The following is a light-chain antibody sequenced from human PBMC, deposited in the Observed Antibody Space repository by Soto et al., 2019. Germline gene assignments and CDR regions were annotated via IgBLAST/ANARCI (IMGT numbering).Light chain of an antibody. V-gene: IGKV1-39*01. CDR3: QQSSDIPYT. J-gene: IGKJ2*01. Sequence: DLQMTQSPSSPSASVGDRVTVTCRASQTISRYLNWYQQNPGKAPKLLIYAASSLQSGVPSRFSGSGSGTDFTLTISSLQPEDFATYYCQQSSDIPYTFGQGTKLEIK. CDR1: QTISRY. CDR2: AAS.